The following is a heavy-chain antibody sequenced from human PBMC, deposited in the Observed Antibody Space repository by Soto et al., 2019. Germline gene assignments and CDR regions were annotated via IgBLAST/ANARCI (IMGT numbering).Heavy chain of an antibody. CDR3: ARDTSSTSLRAEYFQF. CDR1: GGSISSGGYY. CDR2: FYYSVTA. Sequence: SETLSLTCTVSGGSISSGGYYWNWIRQHPGKGLEWIGYFYYSVTAYYNPSLKGRVTISMDTSKNQFSLRLTSVTAADTAVYYCARDTSSTSLRAEYFQFWGQGTQVTVSS. D-gene: IGHD6-13*01. V-gene: IGHV4-31*03. J-gene: IGHJ1*01.